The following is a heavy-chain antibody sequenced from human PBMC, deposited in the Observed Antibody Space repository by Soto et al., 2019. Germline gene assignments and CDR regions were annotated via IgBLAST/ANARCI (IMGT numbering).Heavy chain of an antibody. CDR2: IDPSDSYT. CDR1: GYSFTSYW. V-gene: IGHV5-10-1*01. D-gene: IGHD6-13*01. Sequence: GESLKISCKGSGYSFTSYWISWVRQMPGKGLEWMGRIDPSDSYTNCSPSFQGHVAISADKSISTAYLQWSSLKASDTAMYYCARQTDLAAAGTLDYGMDVWGQGTTVTVSS. J-gene: IGHJ6*02. CDR3: ARQTDLAAAGTLDYGMDV.